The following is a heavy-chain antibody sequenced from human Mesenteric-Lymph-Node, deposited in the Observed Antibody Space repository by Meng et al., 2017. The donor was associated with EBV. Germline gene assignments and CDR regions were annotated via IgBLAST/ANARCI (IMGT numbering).Heavy chain of an antibody. CDR1: GFTFSVYY. J-gene: IGHJ4*02. Sequence: QVQLVVSGGGLVKPGEPLRFSCADSGFTFSVYYMSWIRPAPGKGLEWVSFISSGSTTIYYADSVKGRFTISRDNAKKSLYLQMNSLRAEDTAVYYCATVRDPTYYFDFWGQGTLVTVAS. CDR3: ATVRDPTYYFDF. D-gene: IGHD1-1*01. V-gene: IGHV3-11*01. CDR2: ISSGSTTI.